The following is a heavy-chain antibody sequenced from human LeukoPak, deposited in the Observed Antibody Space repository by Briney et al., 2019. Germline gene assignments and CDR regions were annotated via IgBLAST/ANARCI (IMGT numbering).Heavy chain of an antibody. J-gene: IGHJ4*02. V-gene: IGHV4-4*08. Sequence: SETLSLTCAVSGGSINSHYWGWIRQPPGKGLQWIGDIYSTGKNNYNPSLKSRVTVSLDTSKSHLSLNLTSVLAADTAIYYCVRRDTGWNYFDYWGQGILVTVSS. CDR1: GGSINSHY. CDR3: VRRDTGWNYFDY. D-gene: IGHD6-19*01. CDR2: IYSTGKN.